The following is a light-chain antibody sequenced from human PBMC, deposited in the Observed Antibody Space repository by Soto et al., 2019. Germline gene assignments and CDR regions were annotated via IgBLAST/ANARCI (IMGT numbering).Light chain of an antibody. V-gene: IGKV1-5*03. CDR3: QQYNSYPWT. Sequence: DLQMTQSPSTLSVSVGDRITITCRASQRISSWLAWYQQKPGKAPKLLIYKASSLESGVPSRFSGSGSGTEFTLTISGLQPDDFATYYCQQYNSYPWTFGQGPKVEIK. CDR1: QRISSW. J-gene: IGKJ1*01. CDR2: KAS.